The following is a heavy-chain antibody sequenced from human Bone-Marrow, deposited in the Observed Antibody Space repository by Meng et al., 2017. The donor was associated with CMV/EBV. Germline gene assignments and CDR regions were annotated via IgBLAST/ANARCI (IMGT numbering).Heavy chain of an antibody. Sequence: ASVKVSCKASGYTFTSYYMHWVRQAPGQGLEWMGIINPSGGSTRYAQKFQGRVTMTRDTSTSTVYMELSSLSSAVTALYYCARDSVGATSGMDVWGQGTTVTFSS. V-gene: IGHV1-46*01. D-gene: IGHD1-26*01. CDR1: GYTFTSYY. J-gene: IGHJ6*02. CDR3: ARDSVGATSGMDV. CDR2: INPSGGST.